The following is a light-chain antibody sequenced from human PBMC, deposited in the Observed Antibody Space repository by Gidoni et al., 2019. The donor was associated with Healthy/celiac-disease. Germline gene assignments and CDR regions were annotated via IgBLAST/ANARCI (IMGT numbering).Light chain of an antibody. J-gene: IGKJ2*01. CDR2: DAS. CDR1: QSVSSY. Sequence: EIVLTQSPATLSLSPGERATLSCRASQSVSSYLAWYQQKPGQAPRLLIYDASNRATGIPARLSGSRSGTDFTLTISSLEPEDFAVYYCQQRSNWPLYTFGQGTKLEIK. V-gene: IGKV3-11*01. CDR3: QQRSNWPLYT.